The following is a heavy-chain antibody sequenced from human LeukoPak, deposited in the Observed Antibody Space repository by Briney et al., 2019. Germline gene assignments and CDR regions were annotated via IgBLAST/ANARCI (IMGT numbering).Heavy chain of an antibody. Sequence: PGGSLRLSCAASGFTFSSYAMSWVRQAPGKGLEWVSAISGSGGSTYYADSVKGRFTISRDNSKNTLYLQMNSLRAEDTAVYYCAKGVSGYYFADDAFDIWGQGTMVTVSS. J-gene: IGHJ3*02. D-gene: IGHD3-22*01. CDR3: AKGVSGYYFADDAFDI. CDR2: ISGSGGST. CDR1: GFTFSSYA. V-gene: IGHV3-23*01.